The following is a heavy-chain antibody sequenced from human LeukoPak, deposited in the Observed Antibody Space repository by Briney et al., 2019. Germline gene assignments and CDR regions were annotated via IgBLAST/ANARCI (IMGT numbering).Heavy chain of an antibody. J-gene: IGHJ4*02. V-gene: IGHV3-30*03. Sequence: QPGGSLRLSCAASGFTFNTYGMHWVRQAPGKGLEWVAVISYDGSHKYYVDSVKGRFTISRDNSKNTLYLQMNSLGAEDTAVYYCARVPRIVGAMGIDYWGQGTLVTVSS. CDR3: ARVPRIVGAMGIDY. CDR1: GFTFNTYG. D-gene: IGHD1-26*01. CDR2: ISYDGSHK.